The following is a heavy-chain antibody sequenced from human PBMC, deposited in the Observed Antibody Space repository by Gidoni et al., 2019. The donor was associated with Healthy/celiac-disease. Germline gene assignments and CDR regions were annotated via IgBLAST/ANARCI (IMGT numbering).Heavy chain of an antibody. CDR1: CGSISSYY. CDR3: ARDGARGSGWYYFDY. V-gene: IGHV4-59*01. CDR2: IYYSGST. Sequence: QVQLQESGPGLAKPSETLSLTCPVSCGSISSYYWSWIRQPPGKGLEWIGYIYYSGSTNYNPSLKSRVTISVDTSKNQFSLKLSSVTAADTAVYYCARDGARGSGWYYFDYWGQGTLVTVSS. D-gene: IGHD6-19*01. J-gene: IGHJ4*02.